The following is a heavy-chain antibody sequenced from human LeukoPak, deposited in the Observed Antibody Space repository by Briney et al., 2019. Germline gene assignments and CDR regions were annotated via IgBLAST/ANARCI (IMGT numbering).Heavy chain of an antibody. CDR2: IFHSGSA. J-gene: IGHJ4*02. CDR1: GDSISTGNYY. Sequence: TPSQTLSLTCIVSGDSISTGNYYWTWIRQPPGKGLEWIGYIFHSGSAYYSPSLKSRVTMSVDTSKNQFSLKLSSVTAADTAVYYCARGGMAKYWGQGTLVTVSS. D-gene: IGHD6-13*01. V-gene: IGHV4-30-2*01. CDR3: ARGGMAKY.